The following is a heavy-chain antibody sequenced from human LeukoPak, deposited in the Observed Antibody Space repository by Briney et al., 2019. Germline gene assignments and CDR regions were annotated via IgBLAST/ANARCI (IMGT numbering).Heavy chain of an antibody. D-gene: IGHD1-26*01. J-gene: IGHJ4*02. V-gene: IGHV3-23*01. Sequence: GGSLRLSCAASGYTFTSYSMSWVRQAPGKGLEWVSGTSDRGDYTYYADSVKGRFTISRDNSKNTLYLQMNSLRAEDTALYFCAKKAQYNGNYPLDYWGQGTLVTVSS. CDR1: GYTFTSYS. CDR2: TSDRGDYT. CDR3: AKKAQYNGNYPLDY.